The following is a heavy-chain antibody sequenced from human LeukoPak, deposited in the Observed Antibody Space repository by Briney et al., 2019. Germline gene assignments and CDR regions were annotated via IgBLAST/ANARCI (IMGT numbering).Heavy chain of an antibody. D-gene: IGHD3-10*01. V-gene: IGHV3-66*01. CDR2: IYSGGST. J-gene: IGHJ4*02. Sequence: KAGGSLRLSCAASGFTVSSNYMSWVRQAPGKGLEWVSVIYSGGSTYYADSVKGRFTISRDNSKNTLYLQMNSLRAEDTAVYYCARELHYYLGELSALDYWGQGTLVTVSS. CDR1: GFTVSSNY. CDR3: ARELHYYLGELSALDY.